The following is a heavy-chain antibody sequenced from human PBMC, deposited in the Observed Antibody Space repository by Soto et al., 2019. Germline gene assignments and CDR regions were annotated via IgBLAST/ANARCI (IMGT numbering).Heavy chain of an antibody. J-gene: IGHJ6*02. V-gene: IGHV3-30-3*01. D-gene: IGHD2-2*01. CDR1: GFTFSFYS. Sequence: QPXGSLMLSCAASGFTFSFYSMHGVRQAPGKGLEWVAVISYDGSNKYYADSVKGRFTISRDNSKNTLYLQMNSLRAEDTAVYYCARASGYCSSTSCYVLVWGQGTTVTVSS. CDR3: ARASGYCSSTSCYVLV. CDR2: ISYDGSNK.